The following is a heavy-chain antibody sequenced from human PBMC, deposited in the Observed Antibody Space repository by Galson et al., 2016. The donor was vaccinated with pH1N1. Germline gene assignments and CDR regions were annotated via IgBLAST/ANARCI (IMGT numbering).Heavy chain of an antibody. CDR3: ARCPYSNYDKLSHNWFGP. Sequence: SVKVSCKASGDTFSSYSISWVRQAPGQGLEWMGKVSLIFGAAHYAQKFQGRVTITADKVTSTVYMELSSLRSDDTAAYYCARCPYSNYDKLSHNWFGPWGQGTLVIVSS. D-gene: IGHD4-11*01. CDR2: VSLIFGAA. V-gene: IGHV1-69*06. J-gene: IGHJ5*02. CDR1: GDTFSSYS.